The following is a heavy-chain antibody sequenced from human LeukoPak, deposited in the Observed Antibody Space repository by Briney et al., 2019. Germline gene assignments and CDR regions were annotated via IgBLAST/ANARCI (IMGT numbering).Heavy chain of an antibody. J-gene: IGHJ4*02. CDR1: RFPFSSYG. Sequence: GGSLRLSCAASRFPFSSYGMHWVRQAPGKGLEWVAFILYDGSNKYYADSVKGPFTISRDNSKNTLYLQMNSLRAEDTAVYYCAKVPYGDQLDYWGQGTLVTVSS. CDR2: ILYDGSNK. V-gene: IGHV3-30*02. CDR3: AKVPYGDQLDY. D-gene: IGHD4-17*01.